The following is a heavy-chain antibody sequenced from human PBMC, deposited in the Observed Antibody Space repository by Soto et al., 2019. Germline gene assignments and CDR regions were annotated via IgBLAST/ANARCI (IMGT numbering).Heavy chain of an antibody. CDR2: INPNSGGT. CDR3: ARDVVGVVVAATFWFGP. D-gene: IGHD2-15*01. CDR1: GYTFTGYY. J-gene: IGHJ5*02. V-gene: IGHV1-2*04. Sequence: ASVKVSCKASGYTFTGYYMHWVRQAPGQGLEWMGWINPNSGGTNYAQKFQGWVTMTRDTSISTAYMELSRLRSDDTAVYYCARDVVGVVVAATFWFGPWGQGFLVTVSS.